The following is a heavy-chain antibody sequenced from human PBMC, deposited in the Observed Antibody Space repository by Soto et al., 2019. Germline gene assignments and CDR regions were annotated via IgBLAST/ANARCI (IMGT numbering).Heavy chain of an antibody. V-gene: IGHV4-61*01. D-gene: IGHD7-27*01. CDR3: ARRLPSNWGFDA. Sequence: SETLSLTCTVSGGSGSNSSDYWSWIRQPPGKGLEWIGYIHYSGSTNNNPSLKSRVSISLDTSKNELSLKLGSVTAADTAVYYCARRLPSNWGFDAWGQGTLVTVSS. CDR2: IHYSGST. CDR1: GGSGSNSSDY. J-gene: IGHJ4*02.